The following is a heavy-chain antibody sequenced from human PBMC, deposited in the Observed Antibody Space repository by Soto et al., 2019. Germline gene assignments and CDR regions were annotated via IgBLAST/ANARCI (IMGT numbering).Heavy chain of an antibody. V-gene: IGHV4-59*01. J-gene: IGHJ6*03. CDR2: IYYSGST. D-gene: IGHD6-13*01. Sequence: SETLSLTCTVSGGSISSYYWSWIRQPPGKGLEWIGYIYYSGSTNYNPSLKSRVTISVDTSKNQFSLKLSSVTAADTAVYYCGGGYSSSPTYYYYYMDVWGKGTTVTVSS. CDR3: GGGYSSSPTYYYYYMDV. CDR1: GGSISSYY.